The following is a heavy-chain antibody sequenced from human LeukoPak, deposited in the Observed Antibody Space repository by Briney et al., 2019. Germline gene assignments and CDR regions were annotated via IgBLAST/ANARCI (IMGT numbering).Heavy chain of an antibody. CDR1: GYTLTELS. J-gene: IGHJ4*02. CDR3: ATGPIVGATTDQLDY. Sequence: ASVKVSCKVSGYTLTELSMHWVRQAPGKGLEWMGGFDPEDGETIYAQKFQGRVTMTEDTSTDTAYMELSSLRSEDTAVYYCATGPIVGATTDQLDYWGQGTLVTVSS. V-gene: IGHV1-24*01. D-gene: IGHD1-26*01. CDR2: FDPEDGET.